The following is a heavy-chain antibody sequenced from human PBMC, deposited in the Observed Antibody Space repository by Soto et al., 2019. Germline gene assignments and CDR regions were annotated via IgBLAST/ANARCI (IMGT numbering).Heavy chain of an antibody. Sequence: ESGGGLVQRGGSLRLSCAASGFPLATYWMTWVRQAPGKGLEWVANIKPDGSEKTYLDSVKGRFTISRDDAENSLLLQMNSLRAEDTGVYYCARVAYRWNGKDYWGRGTLVTVYS. CDR1: GFPLATYW. CDR2: IKPDGSEK. D-gene: IGHD1-1*01. V-gene: IGHV3-7*04. CDR3: ARVAYRWNGKDY. J-gene: IGHJ4*02.